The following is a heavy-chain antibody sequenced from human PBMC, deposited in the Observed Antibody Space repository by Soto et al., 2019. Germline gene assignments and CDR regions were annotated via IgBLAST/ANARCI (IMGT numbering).Heavy chain of an antibody. V-gene: IGHV1-2*07. J-gene: IGHJ6*02. CDR1: GYTFTGYY. D-gene: IGHD6-25*01. CDR2: ITPNTGGT. Sequence: ASVKVSCKASGYTFTGYYIHWVRQAPGQGLEWMGWITPNTGGTNYAHRFQGRVTVTRDTSINTAYMELSRLRSDDTAVYYCARLNSGYGMDVWGQGTTVTVS. CDR3: ARLNSGYGMDV.